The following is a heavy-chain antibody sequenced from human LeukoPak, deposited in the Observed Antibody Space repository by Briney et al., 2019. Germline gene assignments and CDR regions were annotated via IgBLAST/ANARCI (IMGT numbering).Heavy chain of an antibody. Sequence: GGSLRLSCAASGFTVNSNYMSWVRQAPGKGLEWVSVIYSEGNDGTTYYADSVKGRFTISRDNSKNTLYLQMNSLRAEDTAVYYCARSTAYGDYDYWGQGTLVTVSS. D-gene: IGHD4-17*01. CDR1: GFTVNSNY. J-gene: IGHJ4*02. CDR2: IYSEGNDGTT. V-gene: IGHV3-53*01. CDR3: ARSTAYGDYDY.